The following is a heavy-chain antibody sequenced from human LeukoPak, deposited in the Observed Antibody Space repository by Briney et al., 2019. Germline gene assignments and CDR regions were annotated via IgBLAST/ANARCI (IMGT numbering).Heavy chain of an antibody. CDR2: IIPILGIA. D-gene: IGHD1-1*01. J-gene: IGHJ4*02. CDR3: ARDPGGNDDVY. CDR1: GGTFSSYT. Sequence: SVKVSCKASGGTFSSYTISRVRQAPGQGLEWMGRIIPILGIANYAQKFQGRVTITADKSTSTAYMELSSLRSEDTAVYYCARDPGGNDDVYWGQGTLVTVSS. V-gene: IGHV1-69*04.